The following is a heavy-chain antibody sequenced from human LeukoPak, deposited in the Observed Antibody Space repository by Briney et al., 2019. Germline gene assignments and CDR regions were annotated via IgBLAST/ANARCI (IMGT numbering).Heavy chain of an antibody. CDR3: AVSDCGGDCYEFYFDY. Sequence: RSSETLSLTCSVSGGSISTYFWSWIRQPAGKGLEWIGRIYTSGSTNYNPSLKSRVTMSVDTSKNQFSLKLSSVTAADTAVYYCAVSDCGGDCYEFYFDYWGQGTLVTVSS. CDR1: GGSISTYF. J-gene: IGHJ4*02. V-gene: IGHV4-4*07. CDR2: IYTSGST. D-gene: IGHD2-21*02.